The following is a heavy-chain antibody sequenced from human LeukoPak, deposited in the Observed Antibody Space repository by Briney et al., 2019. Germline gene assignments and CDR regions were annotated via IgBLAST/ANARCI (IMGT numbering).Heavy chain of an antibody. Sequence: PGRSLRLSCAASGFTFNTYGMHWVRQAPGKGLEWVAVISYDGSNKFYADSVKGRFTISRDNSKNTLYLQMNSLRAGDTAVYSCARSFHRYYYDNSGRDAFDIWGQGTMVTVSS. CDR1: GFTFNTYG. CDR3: ARSFHRYYYDNSGRDAFDI. V-gene: IGHV3-30*03. J-gene: IGHJ3*02. CDR2: ISYDGSNK. D-gene: IGHD3-22*01.